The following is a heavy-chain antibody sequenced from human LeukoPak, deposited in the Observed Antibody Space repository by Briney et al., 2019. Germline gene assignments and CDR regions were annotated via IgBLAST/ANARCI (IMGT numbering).Heavy chain of an antibody. CDR3: ARALSGYSYGLRWYYFDY. V-gene: IGHV1-69*05. CDR2: RIPIFGTA. D-gene: IGHD5-18*01. J-gene: IGHJ4*02. Sequence: SVKVSCKACGCTFSSYAISWVRQAPGQGLEWMGGRIPIFGTANYAQKFQGRVTITTDESTSTAYMELSSLRSEDTAVYYYARALSGYSYGLRWYYFDYRGQGTLVTVSS. CDR1: GCTFSSYA.